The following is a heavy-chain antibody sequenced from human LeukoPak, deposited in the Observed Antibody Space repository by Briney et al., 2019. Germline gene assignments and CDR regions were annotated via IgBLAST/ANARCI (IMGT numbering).Heavy chain of an antibody. CDR2: ISTSGNSI. Sequence: PGGSLRLSCAASGFTFSSYSMNWIRRAPGKGLEWVSYISTSGNSIYYADSVKGRLTISRDNAKNSLSLQMNSLRAEDTALYYCARGHYGLDYWGQGTLVTVSS. V-gene: IGHV3-48*04. CDR3: ARGHYGLDY. J-gene: IGHJ4*02. D-gene: IGHD3-10*01. CDR1: GFTFSSYS.